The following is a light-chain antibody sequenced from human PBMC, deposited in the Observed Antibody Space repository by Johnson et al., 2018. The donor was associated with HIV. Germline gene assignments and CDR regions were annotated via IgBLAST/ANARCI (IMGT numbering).Light chain of an antibody. Sequence: VLTQPPSVSAAPGQKVTISCSGSSSNIGINSVSWYQQVPGTAPKLLIYDNNKRPSGIPDRFSDSQSGPSATLAITGLQTGDEADYYCGTWDTSLGAQYVFGSGTKVTVL. CDR1: SSNIGINS. CDR2: DNN. J-gene: IGLJ1*01. V-gene: IGLV1-51*01. CDR3: GTWDTSLGAQYV.